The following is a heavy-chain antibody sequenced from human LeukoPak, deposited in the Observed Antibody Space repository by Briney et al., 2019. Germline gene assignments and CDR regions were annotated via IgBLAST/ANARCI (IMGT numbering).Heavy chain of an antibody. V-gene: IGHV3-21*01. CDR1: GFTFSSYS. CDR2: ISSSSSYI. D-gene: IGHD2-2*01. CDR3: AREDTPPFIVVVPAAISN. Sequence: PGGSLRLSCAASGFTFSSYSMNWVRQAPGKGLEWVSSISSSSSYIYYADSVKGRFTISRDNAKNSLYLQMNSLRAEDTAVYYCAREDTPPFIVVVPAAISNWGQGTLVTVSS. J-gene: IGHJ4*02.